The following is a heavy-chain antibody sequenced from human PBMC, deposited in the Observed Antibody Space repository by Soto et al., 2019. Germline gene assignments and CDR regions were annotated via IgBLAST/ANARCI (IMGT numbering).Heavy chain of an antibody. J-gene: IGHJ4*02. CDR1: GGSISSYY. CDR3: AGQSSISYFDY. Sequence: SETLSLTCTVSGGSISSYYWSWIRQPPGKGLEWIGYIYYSGSTNYNPSLKSRVTISVDTSKNQFSLKLSSVTAADTAVYYCAGQSSISYFDYWGQGTLVTVSS. D-gene: IGHD6-19*01. CDR2: IYYSGST. V-gene: IGHV4-59*01.